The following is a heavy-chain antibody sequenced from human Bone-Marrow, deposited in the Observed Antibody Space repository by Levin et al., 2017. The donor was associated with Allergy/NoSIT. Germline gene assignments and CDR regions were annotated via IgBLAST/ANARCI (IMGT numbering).Heavy chain of an antibody. CDR3: AKRGYCSSTSCPGGFDY. D-gene: IGHD2-2*01. CDR2: INSDGSST. CDR1: GFTFSSYW. J-gene: IGHJ4*02. Sequence: GESLKISCAASGFTFSSYWMHWVRQAPGKGLVWVSRINSDGSSTSYADSVKGRFTISRDNAKNTLYLQMNSLRAEDTAVYYCAKRGYCSSTSCPGGFDYWGQGTLVTVSS. V-gene: IGHV3-74*01.